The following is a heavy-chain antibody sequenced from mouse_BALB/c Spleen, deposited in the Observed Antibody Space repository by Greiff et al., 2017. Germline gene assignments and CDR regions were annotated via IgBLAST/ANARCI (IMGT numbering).Heavy chain of an antibody. J-gene: IGHJ1*01. CDR3: ARLGRVVGSYWYFDV. CDR1: GYAFSSYW. D-gene: IGHD1-1*01. Sequence: QVQLQQSGAELARPGSSVKISCKASGYAFSSYWMNWVKQRPGQGLEWIGQIYPGDGDTNYNGKFKGKATLTADKSSSTAYMQLSSLTSEDSAVYFCARLGRVVGSYWYFDVWGAGTTVTVSS. CDR2: IYPGDGDT. V-gene: IGHV1-80*01.